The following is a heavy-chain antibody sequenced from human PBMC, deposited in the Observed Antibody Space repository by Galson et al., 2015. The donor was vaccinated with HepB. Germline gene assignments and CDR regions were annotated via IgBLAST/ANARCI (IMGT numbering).Heavy chain of an antibody. Sequence: SVKVSCKASGYTFTSYGISWVRQAPGQGLEWMGWISAYNGNTNYAQKLQGRVTMTTDTSTSTAYMELRSLRSDDTAVYYCASWGDSTSRIYYYYGMDVWGQGTTVTVSS. D-gene: IGHD2-2*01. V-gene: IGHV1-18*04. CDR1: GYTFTSYG. CDR3: ASWGDSTSRIYYYYGMDV. J-gene: IGHJ6*02. CDR2: ISAYNGNT.